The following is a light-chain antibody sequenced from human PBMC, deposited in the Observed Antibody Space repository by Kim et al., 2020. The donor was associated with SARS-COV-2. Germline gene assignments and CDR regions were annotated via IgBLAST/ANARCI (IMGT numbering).Light chain of an antibody. CDR3: SSYTDDNTVI. CDR1: SSDIGGYNY. V-gene: IGLV2-14*03. CDR2: DVT. J-gene: IGLJ2*01. Sequence: GQSIPNSSPGTSSDIGGYNYVSWYQQHPGKAPKLMIYDVTDRPSGVSNRFSGSKSANTASLTISGLWADDEATYYCSSYTDDNTVIFGGGTQLTVL.